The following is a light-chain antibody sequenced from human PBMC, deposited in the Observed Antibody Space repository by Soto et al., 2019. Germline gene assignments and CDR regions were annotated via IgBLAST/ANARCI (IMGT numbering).Light chain of an antibody. CDR2: EVS. V-gene: IGLV2-8*01. CDR1: SSDVVGYNY. CDR3: SSHAGRVV. Sequence: QSVLTQPPSASGSPGQSVTISCTGTSSDVVGYNYVSWYQQHPGKAPKLMIYEVSKRPSGVPDRFSGSKSGNTASLTVSGLQAEDEADYYCSSHAGRVVLGGGTKLTVL. J-gene: IGLJ2*01.